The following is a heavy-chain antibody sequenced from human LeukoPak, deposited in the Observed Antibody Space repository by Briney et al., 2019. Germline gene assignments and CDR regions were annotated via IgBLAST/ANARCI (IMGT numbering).Heavy chain of an antibody. J-gene: IGHJ4*02. CDR1: GFTFASYS. CDR2: ISGDSTYI. CDR3: XXXXGXLERXSDLDY. V-gene: IGHV3-21*01. Sequence: SGGSLRLSCAASGFTFASYSMNWVRQAPGKGLEWVSSISGDSTYIYNAGSVKGRFTISRDNAQASLYLQMISLRADDTAVYYXXXXXGXLERXSDLDYWGQGTLVIVSS. D-gene: IGHD1-1*01.